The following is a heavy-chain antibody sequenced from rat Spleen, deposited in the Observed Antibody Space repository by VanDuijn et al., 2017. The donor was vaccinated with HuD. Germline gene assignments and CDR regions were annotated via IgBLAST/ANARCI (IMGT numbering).Heavy chain of an antibody. CDR3: ARPPYYYSGDVGFAY. CDR1: GFTFSNHW. V-gene: IGHV5-31*01. CDR2: ITDTGGHT. D-gene: IGHD1-1*01. J-gene: IGHJ2*01. Sequence: EVQLVETGGGLVQPGRSLKLSCVASGFTFSNHWMTWIRQAPGKGLEWVASITDTGGHTYYQDSVTGRFTVSRDNAKSTLYLQMDSLRSEDTATYYCARPPYYYSGDVGFAYWGQGVMVTVSS.